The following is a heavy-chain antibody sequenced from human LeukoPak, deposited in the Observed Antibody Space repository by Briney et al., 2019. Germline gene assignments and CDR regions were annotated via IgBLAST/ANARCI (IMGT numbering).Heavy chain of an antibody. D-gene: IGHD2-15*01. V-gene: IGHV3-33*01. Sequence: GGSLRLSCAPSGFTFSSYGMHWVRQAPGKGLEWVAVIWYDGSNKYYADSVEGRFTISRDNSKNTLYLQMNSLRAEDTAVYYCARDPDPPYCSGGSCYPWTWGQGTLVTVSS. CDR3: ARDPDPPYCSGGSCYPWT. CDR2: IWYDGSNK. CDR1: GFTFSSYG. J-gene: IGHJ5*02.